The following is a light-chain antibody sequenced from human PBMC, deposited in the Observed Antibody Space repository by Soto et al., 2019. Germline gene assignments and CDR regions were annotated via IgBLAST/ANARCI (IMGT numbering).Light chain of an antibody. Sequence: EIVMTQSPATLSVSPGERATLSCRASQSVKSDVAWYQQRPGQAPRLLIYGASTRATGIPARFSGSGSGTEFTLTINSLQSEDFAIYYCQQYNNWVTFGGGAKVEIK. CDR3: QQYNNWVT. CDR2: GAS. CDR1: QSVKSD. V-gene: IGKV3-15*01. J-gene: IGKJ4*01.